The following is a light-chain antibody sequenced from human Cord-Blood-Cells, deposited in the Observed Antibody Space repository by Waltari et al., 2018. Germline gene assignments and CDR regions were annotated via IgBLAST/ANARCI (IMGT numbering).Light chain of an antibody. CDR1: KLGDKY. CDR2: KDS. Sequence: SYELTQPPSVSVSPGQTASITCYGDKLGDKYACWYQQKPGQSPVLVIDKDSKRPSGIPERFSGSNSGNTATLTISGTQAMDEADYYCQAWDSSTAVFGGGTKLTVL. V-gene: IGLV3-1*01. J-gene: IGLJ2*01. CDR3: QAWDSSTAV.